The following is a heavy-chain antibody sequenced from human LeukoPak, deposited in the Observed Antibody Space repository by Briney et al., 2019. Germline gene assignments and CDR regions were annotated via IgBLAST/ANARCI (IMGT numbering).Heavy chain of an antibody. CDR2: IYYSGST. D-gene: IGHD7-27*01. CDR1: CGSISSYY. J-gene: IGHJ4*02. CDR3: ARDVSPWGYFDY. V-gene: IGHV4-59*01. Sequence: SETLSLTCTVSCGSISSYYWRWIRQPPGKGLEWIGYIYYSGSTNYNPSLKSRVSISVDTSKKQFSLKLSSVTAASTAMYYCARDVSPWGYFDYWGQGILVTVSS.